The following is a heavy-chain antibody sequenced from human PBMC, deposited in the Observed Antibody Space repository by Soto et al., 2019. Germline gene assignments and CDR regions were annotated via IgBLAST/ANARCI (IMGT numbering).Heavy chain of an antibody. Sequence: SETLSLSCTISVGSISISGYHWSWIRQHPGKGPEWIGYISYRGSTYYNPSLKSRVTISVDTSKNQFSLKLISVTAADTAVYYCARTSDFGFRDWFDPWGQGTMVTVSS. CDR1: VGSISISGYH. CDR2: ISYRGST. V-gene: IGHV4-31*03. D-gene: IGHD3-3*01. J-gene: IGHJ5*02. CDR3: ARTSDFGFRDWFDP.